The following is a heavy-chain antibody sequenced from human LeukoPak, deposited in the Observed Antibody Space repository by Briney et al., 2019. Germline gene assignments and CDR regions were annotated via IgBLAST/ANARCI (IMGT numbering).Heavy chain of an antibody. J-gene: IGHJ6*03. CDR1: GGSISSYY. D-gene: IGHD2-2*02. Sequence: SETLSLTCTVSGGSISSYYWSWIRQPPGKGLEWIGYIYYSGSTNYNPSLKSRVTISVDTSKNQFSLKLSSVTAADTAVYYCARAPKPGYCSSTSCYIPFYHYYYMGVWGKGTTVTVSS. V-gene: IGHV4-59*01. CDR2: IYYSGST. CDR3: ARAPKPGYCSSTSCYIPFYHYYYMGV.